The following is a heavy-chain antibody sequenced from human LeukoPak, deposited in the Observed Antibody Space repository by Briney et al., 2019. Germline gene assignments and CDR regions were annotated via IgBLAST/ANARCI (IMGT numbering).Heavy chain of an antibody. CDR2: IIPIFGTA. D-gene: IGHD5-24*01. CDR1: GGTFSSYA. J-gene: IGHJ6*03. Sequence: VKVSCKASGGTFSSYAISWVRQAPGQGLEWMGRIIPIFGTANYAQKFQGRVTITTDESTSTAYMELSSLRSEDTAVYYCARDLYLRRDGYNHGYYYYMDVWGKGTTVTVSS. CDR3: ARDLYLRRDGYNHGYYYYMDV. V-gene: IGHV1-69*05.